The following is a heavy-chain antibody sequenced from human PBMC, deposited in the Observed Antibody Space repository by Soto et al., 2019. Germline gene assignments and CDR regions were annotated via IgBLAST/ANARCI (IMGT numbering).Heavy chain of an antibody. J-gene: IGHJ4*02. CDR2: ISWDGGST. CDR3: AKDGLGVITIFGVVTEYYFDY. V-gene: IGHV3-43*01. Sequence: GRSLRLSCAASGFTFDDYTMHWVRQAPGKGLEWVSLISWDGGSTYYADSVKGRFTISRDNSKNSLYLQMNSLRTEDTALYYCAKDGLGVITIFGVVTEYYFDYWGQGTLVTVSS. D-gene: IGHD3-3*01. CDR1: GFTFDDYT.